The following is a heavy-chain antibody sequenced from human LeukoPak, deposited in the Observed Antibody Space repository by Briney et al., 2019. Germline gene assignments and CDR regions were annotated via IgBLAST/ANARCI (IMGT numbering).Heavy chain of an antibody. CDR2: IYYSGST. V-gene: IGHV4-34*01. Sequence: PSETLSLTCAVYGGSFSGYYWSWIRQPPGKGLEWIGSIYYSGSTYYNPSLKSRVTISVDTSKNQFSLKLSSVTAADTAVYYCARQKTPRGYYDSSGYYSHWFDPWGQGTLVTVSS. D-gene: IGHD3-22*01. J-gene: IGHJ5*02. CDR3: ARQKTPRGYYDSSGYYSHWFDP. CDR1: GGSFSGYY.